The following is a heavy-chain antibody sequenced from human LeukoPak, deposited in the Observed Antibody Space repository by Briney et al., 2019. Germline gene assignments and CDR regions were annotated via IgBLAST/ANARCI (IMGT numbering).Heavy chain of an antibody. CDR3: AREGALNGMDV. V-gene: IGHV4-30-4*01. CDR1: GGSISSGDYY. J-gene: IGHJ6*02. CDR2: ITHSGST. Sequence: SETLSLTCTVSGGSISSGDYYWSWIRQPPGKGLEWIGYITHSGSTSYSPSLKSRIAISVDTSKNQFSLKLSSVTAADTAVYYCAREGALNGMDVWGQGTTVTVSS.